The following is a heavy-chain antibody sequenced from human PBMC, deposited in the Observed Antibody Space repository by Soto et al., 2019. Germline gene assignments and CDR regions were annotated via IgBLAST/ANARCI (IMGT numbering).Heavy chain of an antibody. Sequence: VQLVESGGGLVQPGGSLRLSCAASEITFNNYDLNWVREATGKGLEWVSALSYSGTNTYYADSVKGRFTISRDDSKNILYLQMNSLRAEDTALYFCAKEAHYYYMDVWGRGTMVTVSS. CDR1: EITFNNYD. CDR3: AKEAHYYYMDV. CDR2: LSYSGTNT. J-gene: IGHJ6*03. V-gene: IGHV3-23*04.